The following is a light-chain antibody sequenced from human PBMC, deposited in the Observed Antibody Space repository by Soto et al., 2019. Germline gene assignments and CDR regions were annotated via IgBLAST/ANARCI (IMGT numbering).Light chain of an antibody. CDR2: DAS. V-gene: IGKV3-15*01. CDR3: QRYSNWPQS. J-gene: IGKJ2*03. CDR1: QSVGPK. Sequence: EIVMTQSPATLSVSPGESVTLSCSASQSVGPKLAWFQQRPGQAPRLLSIDASIRDSAFPARLRGSASETAFTLSIFGLQSADFAVYFCQRYSNWPQSFGQGTKLVIK.